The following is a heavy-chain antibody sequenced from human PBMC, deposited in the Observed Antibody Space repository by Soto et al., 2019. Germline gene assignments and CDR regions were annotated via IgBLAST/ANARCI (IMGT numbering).Heavy chain of an antibody. J-gene: IGHJ4*02. D-gene: IGHD5-12*01. Sequence: QVQLVQSGAEVKKPGSSVKVSCKASGGTFTSYVISWVRQAPGQGLEWMGGIIPIFGTTNYAQKFQGRVTIPADESTSTAYMDLSSLRSEDTAVYYCARESRDGYNAADYWGQGTVVTVSS. V-gene: IGHV1-69*12. CDR3: ARESRDGYNAADY. CDR2: IIPIFGTT. CDR1: GGTFTSYV.